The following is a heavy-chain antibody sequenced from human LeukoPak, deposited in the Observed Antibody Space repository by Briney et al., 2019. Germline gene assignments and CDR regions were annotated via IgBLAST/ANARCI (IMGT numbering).Heavy chain of an antibody. V-gene: IGHV1-8*01. Sequence: GASVKVSCKASGYTFTSYDINWVRQATGQGLEWMGWMNPNSGNTGYAQKFQGRVTMTRNTSISTAYMELSSLRSEDTAVYYCARVKTLRRFLSERCIAKNYYYYYGMDVWGQGTTVTVSS. CDR3: ARVKTLRRFLSERCIAKNYYYYYGMDV. CDR2: MNPNSGNT. D-gene: IGHD6-13*01. CDR1: GYTFTSYD. J-gene: IGHJ6*02.